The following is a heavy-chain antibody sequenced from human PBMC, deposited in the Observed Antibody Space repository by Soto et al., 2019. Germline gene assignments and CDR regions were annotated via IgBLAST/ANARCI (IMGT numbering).Heavy chain of an antibody. CDR1: GYTFINYD. D-gene: IGHD2-8*01. CDR2: MNPDSGNT. V-gene: IGHV1-8*01. J-gene: IGHJ5*02. Sequence: ASVKVSCKASGYTFINYDINWVRQAPGQGLEWVGWMNPDSGNTGYAQNFQGRVTMTGNTSISSVYMELSSLTSEDTAVYYCARRRGSNGWFDLWG. CDR3: ARRRGSNGWFDL.